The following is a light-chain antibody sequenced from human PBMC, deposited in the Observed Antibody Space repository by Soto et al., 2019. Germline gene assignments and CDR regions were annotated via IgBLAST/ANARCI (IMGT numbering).Light chain of an antibody. CDR2: AAS. J-gene: IGKJ5*01. V-gene: IGKV1-9*01. Sequence: DVQLTQSPSFLSASVVDRVTITFLASQGISSYLAWYQQKPGKAPKLLIYAASTLQSGVPSRFSGSGSGTEFTLTISSLQPEDFATYYCQQLNSYPLITFGQGTRLEIK. CDR1: QGISSY. CDR3: QQLNSYPLIT.